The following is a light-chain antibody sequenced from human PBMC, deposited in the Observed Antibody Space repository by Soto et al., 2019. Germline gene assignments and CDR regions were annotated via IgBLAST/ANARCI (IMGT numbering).Light chain of an antibody. CDR3: QQLFDSPIT. CDR1: QSISGW. J-gene: IGKJ5*01. Sequence: DIQMTQSPSTLSASVGDRVTITCRASQSISGWLAWYQQKPGKAPKLLIYDASSLESGVPSGFSGSGSGTDFALTITSLQAEDFATYYCQQLFDSPITFGQGTRLEIK. V-gene: IGKV1-5*01. CDR2: DAS.